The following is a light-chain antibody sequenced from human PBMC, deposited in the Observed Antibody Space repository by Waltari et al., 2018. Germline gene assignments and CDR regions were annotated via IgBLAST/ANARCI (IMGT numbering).Light chain of an antibody. CDR3: QVWDSSTDHVV. V-gene: IGLV3-21*04. CDR1: NIGRKT. J-gene: IGLJ3*02. CDR2: YDS. Sequence: SYVLTQPPSVSVAPGKTAILSCAGDNIGRKTVHWYQQKPGQDPVLVIYYDSDRPSGIPERFSGSNSANMATLTIIRVEAGDEADYWCQVWDSSTDHVVFGGGTKLTVL.